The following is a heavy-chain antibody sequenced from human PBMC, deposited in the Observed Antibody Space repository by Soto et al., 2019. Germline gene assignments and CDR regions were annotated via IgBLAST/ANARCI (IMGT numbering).Heavy chain of an antibody. CDR2: IYPSGMP. Sequence: PSETLSLTCTVSGSSISNAAYSWSWIRQPPGKGLEWVGYIYPSGMPFYNPSLRSRVTISIDRSNDQFSLNLKSVTAADTAVYYCARERGGYGLFDSWGQGTLVTSPQ. J-gene: IGHJ4*02. CDR3: ARERGGYGLFDS. V-gene: IGHV4-30-2*01. D-gene: IGHD5-18*01. CDR1: GSSISNAAYS.